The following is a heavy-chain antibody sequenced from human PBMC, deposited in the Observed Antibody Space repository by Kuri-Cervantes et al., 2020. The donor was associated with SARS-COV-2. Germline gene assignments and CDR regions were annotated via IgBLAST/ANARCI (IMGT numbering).Heavy chain of an antibody. V-gene: IGHV4-31*02. CDR3: ARAGVGDFWSGYYGMDV. J-gene: IGHJ6*02. Sequence: SCTVSGGSISSSGYYWSWIRQHPGKGLEWIGYIYYSGSTYYNPSLKSRVTISVDTSKNQFSLKLSSVTAADTAVYYCARAGVGDFWSGYYGMDVWGQGTTVTVSS. CDR2: IYYSGST. CDR1: GGSISSSGYY. D-gene: IGHD3-3*01.